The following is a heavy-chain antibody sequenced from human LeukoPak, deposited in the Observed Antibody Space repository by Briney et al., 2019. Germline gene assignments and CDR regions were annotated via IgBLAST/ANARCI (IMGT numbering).Heavy chain of an antibody. CDR3: ARGVFAPNNYYYYYYMDV. V-gene: IGHV1-2*04. CDR1: GYTFTGYY. D-gene: IGHD2-8*01. CDR2: INPNSGGT. Sequence: ASVKVSCKASGYTFTGYYMHWVRQAPGQGLEWMGWINPNSGGTNYAQKFQGWVTMTRDTSISTAYMKLSRLRSDDTAVYYCARGVFAPNNYYYYYYMDVWGKGTTVNFSS. J-gene: IGHJ6*03.